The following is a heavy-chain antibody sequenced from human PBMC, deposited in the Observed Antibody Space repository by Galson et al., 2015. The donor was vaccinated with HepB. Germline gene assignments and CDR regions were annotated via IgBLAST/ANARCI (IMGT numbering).Heavy chain of an antibody. Sequence: SLRLSCAASGFTFSNARMSWVRQAPGKGLEWVGRSKSKTDGGTTDYAAPVKGRFTISRDDSKNTLYLQMNSLKTEDTAVYYCTTDTAVQLYCSSTSCYLSGDYCGQGTLVTVSS. CDR3: TTDTAVQLYCSSTSCYLSGDY. D-gene: IGHD2-2*01. CDR1: GFTFSNAR. V-gene: IGHV3-15*01. J-gene: IGHJ4*02. CDR2: SKSKTDGGTT.